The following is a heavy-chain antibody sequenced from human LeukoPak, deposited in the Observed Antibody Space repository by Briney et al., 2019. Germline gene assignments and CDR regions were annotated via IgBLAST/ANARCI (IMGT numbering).Heavy chain of an antibody. CDR1: GFTFSSYW. J-gene: IGHJ4*02. V-gene: IGHV3-7*01. CDR2: IKEDGSEK. CDR3: AKDHDYDSSGYYYVPSYFDY. D-gene: IGHD3-22*01. Sequence: GGSLRLSCAASGFTFSSYWMSWVRQAPGKGLEWVANIKEDGSEKYYVDSVKGRFTISRDNAKNSLYLQMNSLRAEDTAVYYCAKDHDYDSSGYYYVPSYFDYWGQGTLVTVSS.